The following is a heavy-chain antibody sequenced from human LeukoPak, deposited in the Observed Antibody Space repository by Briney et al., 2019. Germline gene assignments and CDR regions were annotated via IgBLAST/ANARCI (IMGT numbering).Heavy chain of an antibody. D-gene: IGHD2-2*01. J-gene: IGHJ6*02. CDR1: GYTFTGYY. CDR3: ARNDCSSTSRYLMPGYYYGMDV. Sequence: ASVKVSCKASGYTFTGYYMHWVRQAPGQGLEWMGWINPNSGGTNYAQKFQGRVTMTRDTSISTAYMGLSRLRSDDTAVYYCARNDCSSTSRYLMPGYYYGMDVWGQGTTVTISS. CDR2: INPNSGGT. V-gene: IGHV1-2*02.